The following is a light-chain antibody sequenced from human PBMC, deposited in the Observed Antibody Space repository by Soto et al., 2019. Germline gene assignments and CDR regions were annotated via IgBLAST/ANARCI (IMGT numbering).Light chain of an antibody. CDR1: QSISSY. CDR3: QQRET. Sequence: DIHMTQSPSSLSASVGDRVTITCRASQSISSYLNWYQQKPGKAPKLLIYAASSLQSGVPSRFSGSGSGTDFTLTISSLQPEDFATYYCQQRETFGQGTKPEIK. CDR2: AAS. J-gene: IGKJ2*01. V-gene: IGKV1-39*01.